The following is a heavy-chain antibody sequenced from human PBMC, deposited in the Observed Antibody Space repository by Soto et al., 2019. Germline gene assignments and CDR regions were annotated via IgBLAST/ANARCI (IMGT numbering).Heavy chain of an antibody. J-gene: IGHJ4*02. CDR3: AKGGKSVYYASSFDY. V-gene: IGHV3-23*01. CDR1: GFTFGSYA. Sequence: EVQVLESGGNLVQPGGSLRLSCTASGFTFGSYAMNWVRQAPGKGLEWVSAISGSGDSTYFADSVKGRFTISRDNSKNTMYLQMNSLRVEDTAVYYCAKGGKSVYYASSFDYWGRGTLVTVSS. CDR2: ISGSGDST. D-gene: IGHD3-22*01.